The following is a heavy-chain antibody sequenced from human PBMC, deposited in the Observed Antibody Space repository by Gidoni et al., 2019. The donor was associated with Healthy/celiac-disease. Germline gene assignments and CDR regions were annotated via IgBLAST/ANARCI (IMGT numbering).Heavy chain of an antibody. D-gene: IGHD6-13*01. V-gene: IGHV3-11*01. J-gene: IGHJ6*02. Sequence: QVQLVESGGGLVKPGGSLRLSCAASGFTFSDYYLSWIRPAPGKGLEWVSYISSSGSTIYYADAVKGRFTISRDNAKNSLYLQMNILRAEDTAVYYCASRVRRYAAAGTGEEVYYYYGMDVWGQGTTVTVSS. CDR3: ASRVRRYAAAGTGEEVYYYYGMDV. CDR2: ISSSGSTI. CDR1: GFTFSDYY.